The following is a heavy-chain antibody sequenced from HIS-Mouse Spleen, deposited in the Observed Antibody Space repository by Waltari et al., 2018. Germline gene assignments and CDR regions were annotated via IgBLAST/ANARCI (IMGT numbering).Heavy chain of an antibody. V-gene: IGHV1-2*02. CDR1: GYTFTGYY. Sequence: QVQLVQSGAEVKKPGASVKVSCKASGYTFTGYYMHVVRQAPGQGLEWMGWINPNSGCKNNAQKFQGRVTMTRDTSISTAYMELSRLRSDDTAVYYCARDRSSSWYAFDIWGQGTMVTVSS. J-gene: IGHJ3*02. D-gene: IGHD6-13*01. CDR2: INPNSGCK. CDR3: ARDRSSSWYAFDI.